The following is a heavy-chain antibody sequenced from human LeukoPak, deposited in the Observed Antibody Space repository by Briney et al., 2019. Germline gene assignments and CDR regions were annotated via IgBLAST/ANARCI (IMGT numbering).Heavy chain of an antibody. CDR3: AKFEGATIPGWFNDY. D-gene: IGHD6-19*01. Sequence: GGSLRLSCAASGFTFSSYAMNWVRQAPGRGLEWLSGISGSGDTTHYADSVTGRFTISRDNSRNTVYLQMNGLRADDTAVYFCAKFEGATIPGWFNDYWGQGILVTVSS. J-gene: IGHJ4*02. V-gene: IGHV3-23*01. CDR1: GFTFSSYA. CDR2: ISGSGDTT.